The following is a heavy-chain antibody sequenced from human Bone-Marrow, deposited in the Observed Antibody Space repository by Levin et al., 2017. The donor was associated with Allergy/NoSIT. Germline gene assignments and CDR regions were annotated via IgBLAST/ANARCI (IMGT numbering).Heavy chain of an antibody. CDR3: AKARAVGATTTTYWTFDY. J-gene: IGHJ4*02. D-gene: IGHD1-26*01. Sequence: GESLKISCAASGFTFSSYAMSWVRQAPGKGLEWVSVISGSGGSTHYADSVKGRFTISRDNSKNTLYLQMNSLRAEDTAVYYCAKARAVGATTTTYWTFDYWGQGTLVTVSS. V-gene: IGHV3-23*01. CDR1: GFTFSSYA. CDR2: ISGSGGST.